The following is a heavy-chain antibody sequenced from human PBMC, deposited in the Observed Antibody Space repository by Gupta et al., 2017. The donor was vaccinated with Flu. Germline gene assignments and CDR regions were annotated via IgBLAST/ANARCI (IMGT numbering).Heavy chain of an antibody. V-gene: IGHV3-23*01. J-gene: IGHJ3*02. CDR2: IGSSCGST. D-gene: IGHD3-22*01. CDR3: AKDPTYDTSGYYAPRTFDI. Sequence: EVQLLESGGGLVQPGGSLRLSCAASGFIFDNYAMGWVRPAPGKGLEWVSGIGSSCGSTYYAGSVKGRFTISRDNSKNTVSLQMNSLRVDDTAVYHCAKDPTYDTSGYYAPRTFDIWGQGTMVTVSS. CDR1: GFIFDNYA.